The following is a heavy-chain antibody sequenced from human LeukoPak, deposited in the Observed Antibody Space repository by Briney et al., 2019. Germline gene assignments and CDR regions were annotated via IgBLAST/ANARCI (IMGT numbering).Heavy chain of an antibody. V-gene: IGHV4-59*08. Sequence: SDTLSLTCTVSGDSISTYYWSWIRQPTGKGLECIGYIRYSGSANYNPSLRSRVTISIDTSKNQFSLKLSSVTAADTAVYHCARLVYDSRGYYFDYWGQGTLVTVSS. D-gene: IGHD3-22*01. CDR3: ARLVYDSRGYYFDY. CDR1: GDSISTYY. CDR2: IRYSGSA. J-gene: IGHJ4*02.